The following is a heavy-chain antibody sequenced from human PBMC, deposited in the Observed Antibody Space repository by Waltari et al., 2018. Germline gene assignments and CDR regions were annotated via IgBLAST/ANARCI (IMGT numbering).Heavy chain of an antibody. V-gene: IGHV4-39*01. D-gene: IGHD3-16*02. J-gene: IGHJ4*01. CDR1: GGSISSASYY. CDR2: IYYSGST. CDR3: GTEVWDSYLYFDY. Sequence: QLQLQESGPGLVTPSETLSLTCTVSGGSISSASYYWAWTRQPPGKGLEWIGSIYYSGSTYYNPSLKSRVTISVDTSKNQFSLKLSSVTAADTAVYYCGTEVWDSYLYFDYWGHGILVTVSS.